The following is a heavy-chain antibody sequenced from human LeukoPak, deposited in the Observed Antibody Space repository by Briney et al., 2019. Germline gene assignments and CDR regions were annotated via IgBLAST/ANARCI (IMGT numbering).Heavy chain of an antibody. CDR1: GGSISSYY. V-gene: IGHV4-59*01. CDR2: IYYSGST. CDR3: ARDLGYYDSSGYYYVPLGY. J-gene: IGHJ4*02. Sequence: KPSETLSLTCTVSGGSISSYYWSWIRQPPGKGLEWIGYIYYSGSTNYNPSLKSRVTISVDTSKNQFSLKLSSVTAADTAVYYCARDLGYYDSSGYYYVPLGYWGQGTLVIVSS. D-gene: IGHD3-22*01.